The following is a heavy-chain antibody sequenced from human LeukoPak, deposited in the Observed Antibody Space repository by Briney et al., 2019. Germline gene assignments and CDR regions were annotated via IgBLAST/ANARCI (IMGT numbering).Heavy chain of an antibody. CDR2: IYENGGTT. J-gene: IGHJ4*02. CDR3: AKDFRIGYSAHFDY. CDR1: GFTFRSHA. Sequence: GGSLRLSCVGSGFTFRSHAMSWVRQAPEKGLEFVSGIYENGGTTYYADSVKGRFSISRDNSKNTLYLQMDSLRGEGAAVYYCAKDFRIGYSAHFDYWGQGALVTVSS. D-gene: IGHD2-21*01. V-gene: IGHV3-23*01.